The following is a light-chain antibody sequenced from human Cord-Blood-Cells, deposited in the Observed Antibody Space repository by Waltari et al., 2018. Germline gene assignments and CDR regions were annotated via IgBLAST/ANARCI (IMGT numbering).Light chain of an antibody. CDR2: EGS. J-gene: IGLJ2*01. V-gene: IGLV2-23*01. CDR3: CSYAGSSTLV. CDR1: SSAVGSYNL. Sequence: QSALTQPASVSGSPGQSINISCTGTSSAVGSYNLVSWYQQHPGKAPKLMIYEGSKRPSGVSNRFSGSKSGNTASLTISGLQAEDEADYYCCSYAGSSTLVFGGGTKLTVL.